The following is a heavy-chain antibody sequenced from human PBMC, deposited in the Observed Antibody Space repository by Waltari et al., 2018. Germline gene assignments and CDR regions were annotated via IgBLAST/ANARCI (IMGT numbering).Heavy chain of an antibody. Sequence: QLQLQESGPGLVKPSETLSLTCTVSGGSIRSSSYYWGWIRQPPGKGLEWIGSIYYSGSTCYNPSLKSRVTISVDTSKSQFSRKLSSVTAADTAVYYCARRLRVAARPRAFDIWGQGTMVTVSS. CDR1: GGSIRSSSYY. CDR3: ARRLRVAARPRAFDI. CDR2: IYYSGST. D-gene: IGHD6-6*01. V-gene: IGHV4-39*01. J-gene: IGHJ3*02.